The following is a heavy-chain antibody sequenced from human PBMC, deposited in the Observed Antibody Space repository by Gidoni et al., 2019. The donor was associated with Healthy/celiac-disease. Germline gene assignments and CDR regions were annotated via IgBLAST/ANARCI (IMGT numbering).Heavy chain of an antibody. V-gene: IGHV3-9*01. CDR2: ISWNSGSI. D-gene: IGHD6-13*01. CDR3: AKDIAAGTYYYYYGMDV. J-gene: IGHJ6*02. Sequence: EVQLVESGGGLVQPGRSLRLSCAASGFHFDDYAMHWVRQAPGKGLEWVSGISWNSGSIGYADSVKGRFTISRDNAKNSLYLQMNSLRAEDTALYYCAKDIAAGTYYYYYGMDVWGQGTTVTVSS. CDR1: GFHFDDYA.